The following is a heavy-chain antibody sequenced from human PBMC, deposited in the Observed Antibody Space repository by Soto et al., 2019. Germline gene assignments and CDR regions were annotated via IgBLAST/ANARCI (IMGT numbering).Heavy chain of an antibody. V-gene: IGHV6-1*01. CDR3: ARDGGRVCCGYSLGSSQLWLDP. CDR1: GDSVSSNSAA. Sequence: SQTLSLTCAISGDSVSSNSAAWNWIRQSPSRGLEWLGRAYYRSKWYNDYAVSVKSRITINPDTSKNQFSLQLNSVTPEDTAVYYCARDGGRVCCGYSLGSSQLWLDPSGPGTFVTVSS. CDR2: AYYRSKWYN. D-gene: IGHD3-22*01. J-gene: IGHJ5*02.